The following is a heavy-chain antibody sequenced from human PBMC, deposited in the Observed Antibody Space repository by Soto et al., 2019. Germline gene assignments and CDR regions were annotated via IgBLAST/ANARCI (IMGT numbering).Heavy chain of an antibody. CDR2: ISYKSGKA. V-gene: IGHV3-9*01. D-gene: IGHD6-19*01. J-gene: IGHJ3*02. CDR1: GFNFAENA. CDR3: AKDPRTSGWSEEGYGGFDI. Sequence: EVQLAESGGGLVQPGRSLRLSCVGSGFNFAENAMHWVRQAPGKGLEWVSGISYKSGKAAYADSVRGRFTISRDNAKSSVYMKMKSLKIEDTAVYYCAKDPRTSGWSEEGYGGFDIWGQGTRVTVSS.